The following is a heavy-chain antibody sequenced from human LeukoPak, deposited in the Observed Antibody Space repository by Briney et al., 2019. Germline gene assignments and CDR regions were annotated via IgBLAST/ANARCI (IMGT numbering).Heavy chain of an antibody. CDR3: AREVMEQQGAYYFDY. CDR2: INHSGST. J-gene: IGHJ4*02. D-gene: IGHD6-13*01. V-gene: IGHV4-34*01. CDR1: GGSFSGYY. Sequence: SETLSLTCAVYGGSFSGYYWSWIRQPPGKGLEWIGEINHSGSTNYSPSLRSRVTMSVDTSKNQFSLKLSSVTAADTAVYYCAREVMEQQGAYYFDYWGQGTLVTVSS.